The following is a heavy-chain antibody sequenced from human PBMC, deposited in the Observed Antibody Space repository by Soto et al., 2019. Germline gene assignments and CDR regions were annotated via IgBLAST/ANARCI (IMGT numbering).Heavy chain of an antibody. Sequence: EVPLVESGGGLVQPGGSLRLSCAASGLTFSRDWMHWVRQAPGKGLVWVSRMNSDGSNTAYADSVRGRFTISRDNAKNTLFLQMNSLRAEDTAVYYCTRGHSSGSGFDIWGQGTMVTVSS. CDR2: MNSDGSNT. D-gene: IGHD6-19*01. J-gene: IGHJ3*02. V-gene: IGHV3-74*01. CDR3: TRGHSSGSGFDI. CDR1: GLTFSRDW.